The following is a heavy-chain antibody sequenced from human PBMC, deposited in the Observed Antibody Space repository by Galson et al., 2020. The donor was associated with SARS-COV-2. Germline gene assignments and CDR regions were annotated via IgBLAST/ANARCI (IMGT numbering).Heavy chain of an antibody. V-gene: IGHV3-30*18. D-gene: IGHD2-8*01. CDR3: AKDGENIVLMVYADYYYGMDV. CDR2: ISYEGSKK. CDR1: GLTFSSYG. Sequence: TGGSLRLSCAASGLTFSSYGMHWVRQAPGKGLEWGAVISYEGSKKYYADSVKGRFTISRDNSKNTLYLQMTSLRAEDTAVYYCAKDGENIVLMVYADYYYGMDVWGQGTTVTVSS. J-gene: IGHJ6*02.